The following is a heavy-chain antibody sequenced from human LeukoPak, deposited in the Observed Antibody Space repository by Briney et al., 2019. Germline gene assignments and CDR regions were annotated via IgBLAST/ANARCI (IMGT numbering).Heavy chain of an antibody. CDR3: ARGTGTGSYYYYGMDV. Sequence: SVKVSCKASGGTFSSYAISWVRQAPGQGLEWMGRIIPILGIANYAQKFQGRVTIIADKSTSTAYMELSSLRSEDTAVYYCARGTGTGSYYYYGMDVWGQGTTVTVSS. V-gene: IGHV1-69*04. D-gene: IGHD1-7*01. CDR1: GGTFSSYA. J-gene: IGHJ6*02. CDR2: IIPILGIA.